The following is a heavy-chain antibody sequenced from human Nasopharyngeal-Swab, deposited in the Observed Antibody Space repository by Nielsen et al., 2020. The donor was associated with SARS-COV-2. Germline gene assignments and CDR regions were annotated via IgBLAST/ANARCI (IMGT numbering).Heavy chain of an antibody. CDR1: GFTFSSYW. D-gene: IGHD3-10*01. V-gene: IGHV3-7*01. J-gene: IGHJ4*02. CDR3: ARGLVLLWFGESITFDY. CDR2: IKQDGSEK. Sequence: GGSLRLSCAASGFTFSSYWMSWVRQAPGKGLEWVANIKQDGSEKYYVDSVKGRFTISRDNAKNSLYLQMNSLRAEDTAVYYCARGLVLLWFGESITFDYWGQGTLVTVSS.